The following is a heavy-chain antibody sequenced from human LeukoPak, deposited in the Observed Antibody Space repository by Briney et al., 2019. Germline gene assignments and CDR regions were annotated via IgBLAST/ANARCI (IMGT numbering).Heavy chain of an antibody. CDR2: IYTSGST. J-gene: IGHJ4*02. CDR1: GGSISSYY. V-gene: IGHV4-4*07. Sequence: PSETLSLTCTVSGGSISSYYWSWIRQPPGKGLEWIGRIYTSGSTNYNPSLKSRVTMSVDTSKNQFSLKLSSVTAADTAVYYCARDITYYDILTGYPIGHGFDYWGQGTLVTVSS. D-gene: IGHD3-9*01. CDR3: ARDITYYDILTGYPIGHGFDY.